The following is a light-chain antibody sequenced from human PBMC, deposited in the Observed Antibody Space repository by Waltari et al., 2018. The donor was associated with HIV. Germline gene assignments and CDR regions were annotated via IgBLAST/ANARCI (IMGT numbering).Light chain of an antibody. CDR1: SSDVGGYNY. CDR2: DVS. V-gene: IGLV2-14*03. Sequence: QSALTQPASVSGSPGQSITISCTGTSSDVGGYNYVSWYQQHPGKAPKLMIYDVSNRTSGVSNLFSGSKSGNTASLTISGLQAEDEADYYCSSYTSSSALYVVFGGGTKLTVL. CDR3: SSYTSSSALYVV. J-gene: IGLJ2*01.